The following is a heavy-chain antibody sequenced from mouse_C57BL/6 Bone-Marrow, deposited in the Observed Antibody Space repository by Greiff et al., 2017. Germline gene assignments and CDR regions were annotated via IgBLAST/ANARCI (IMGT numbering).Heavy chain of an antibody. CDR1: GFTFSSYG. CDR3: ARHGSSPNYYAMDY. V-gene: IGHV5-6*01. D-gene: IGHD1-1*01. Sequence: EVHLVESGGDLVKPGGSLKLSCAASGFTFSSYGMSWVRQTPDKRLEWVATISSGGSYTYYPDSVKGRFTISRDNAKNTLYLQMSSLKSEDTAMYYCARHGSSPNYYAMDYWGQGTSVTVSS. J-gene: IGHJ4*01. CDR2: ISSGGSYT.